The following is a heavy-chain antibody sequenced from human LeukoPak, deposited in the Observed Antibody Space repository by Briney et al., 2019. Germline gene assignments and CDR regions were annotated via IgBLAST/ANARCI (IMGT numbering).Heavy chain of an antibody. J-gene: IGHJ4*02. D-gene: IGHD2-15*01. CDR3: ARGAARCSGGHCYPD. CDR1: GFSISNFW. CDR2: INSDGSST. Sequence: GSVRLSCAASGFSISNFWMHWVGQAPGKGLVWVSRINSDGSSTTYADSVKGRFTISRDNAKNTLYLQANSLRAEDTAVYYCARGAARCSGGHCYPDWGRGILVTVSS. V-gene: IGHV3-74*01.